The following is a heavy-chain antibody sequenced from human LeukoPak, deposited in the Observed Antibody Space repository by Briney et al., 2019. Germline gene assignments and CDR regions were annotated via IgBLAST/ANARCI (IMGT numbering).Heavy chain of an antibody. D-gene: IGHD3-10*01. CDR3: AKLGSGLSHDAFDI. V-gene: IGHV3-30*02. Sequence: GSLRLSCAASGFTFSSYGMHWVRQAPGKGLEWVAFIRYDGSNKYYADSVKGRFTISRDNSKNTLYLQMNSLRAEETAVYYCAKLGSGLSHDAFDIWGQGTMVTVSS. CDR1: GFTFSSYG. J-gene: IGHJ3*02. CDR2: IRYDGSNK.